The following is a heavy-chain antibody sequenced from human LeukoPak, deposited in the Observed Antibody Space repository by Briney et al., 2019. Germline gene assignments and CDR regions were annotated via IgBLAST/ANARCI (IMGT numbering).Heavy chain of an antibody. CDR2: FSGSGGST. V-gene: IGHV3-23*01. Sequence: GGSLSLSCAASGFTFSSYAMSGVRQAPGRGVEWVSDFSGSGGSTFCADSVKGRCTISRDNSKNTLYLQMNSLRAEDTAVYYCAKAARSIAVAGLICFDYWGQGTLVTVSA. CDR3: AKAARSIAVAGLICFDY. J-gene: IGHJ4*02. CDR1: GFTFSSYA. D-gene: IGHD6-19*01.